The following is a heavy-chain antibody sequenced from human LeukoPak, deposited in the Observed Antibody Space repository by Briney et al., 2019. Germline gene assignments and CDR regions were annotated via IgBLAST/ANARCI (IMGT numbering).Heavy chain of an antibody. CDR3: ARGFITMVRGVTADYCYYYGMDV. CDR2: INHSG. Sequence: ETSETLSLTCTVSGGSISSYCWSWVRQPPGKGLEWIGEINHSGDTSKNQFSLKLSSVTAADTAVYYCARGFITMVRGVTADYCYYYGMDVWGQGTTVTVSS. V-gene: IGHV4-34*01. D-gene: IGHD3-10*01. J-gene: IGHJ6*02. CDR1: GGSISSYC.